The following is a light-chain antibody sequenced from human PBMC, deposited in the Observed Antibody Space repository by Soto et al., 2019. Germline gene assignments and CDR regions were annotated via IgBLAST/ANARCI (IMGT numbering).Light chain of an antibody. CDR3: QQRTNWPPLT. CDR1: QSVSSY. V-gene: IGKV3-11*01. Sequence: EIVLTQSPATLSLSPGERATLSCRASQSVSSYLAWYQQKPGQAPRLLIYEASNRATGIPARFSGSGSGTVFTLTISSLEPEDFAVYYCQQRTNWPPLTFGGGTKVEMK. J-gene: IGKJ4*01. CDR2: EAS.